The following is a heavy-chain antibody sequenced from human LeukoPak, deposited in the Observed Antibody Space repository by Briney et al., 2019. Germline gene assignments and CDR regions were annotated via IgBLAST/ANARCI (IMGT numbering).Heavy chain of an antibody. Sequence: GGSLRLSCAASGFTFSSYAMSWVRQAPGKGLEWVSAISGSGGSTYYADSVKGRFTISRDNSKNTLYLQMNSLRAEDTAVYYCAKDKGPSMYAHTDYWGQGTLVTVSS. J-gene: IGHJ4*02. CDR1: GFTFSSYA. V-gene: IGHV3-23*01. CDR2: ISGSGGST. D-gene: IGHD2-8*01. CDR3: AKDKGPSMYAHTDY.